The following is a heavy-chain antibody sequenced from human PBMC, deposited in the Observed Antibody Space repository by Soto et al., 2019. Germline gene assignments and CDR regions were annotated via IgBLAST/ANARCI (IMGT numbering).Heavy chain of an antibody. Sequence: ASVKVSCKVSGYTLTELSMRWVRQAPGKGLEWMGGFDPEDGETIYAQKFQGRVTMTEDTSTDTAYMELSSLRSEDTAVYYCATALGIAARSLVRPFDYWGQGTLVTVSS. CDR2: FDPEDGET. CDR3: ATALGIAARSLVRPFDY. J-gene: IGHJ4*02. D-gene: IGHD6-6*01. V-gene: IGHV1-24*01. CDR1: GYTLTELS.